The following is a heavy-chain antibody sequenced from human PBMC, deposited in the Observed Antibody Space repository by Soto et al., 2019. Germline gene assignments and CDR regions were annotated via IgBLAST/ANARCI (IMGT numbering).Heavy chain of an antibody. D-gene: IGHD3-22*01. CDR1: GFSLSDGRVG. CDR2: IFSNDEK. CDR3: ARILKTGGMILVARWAFDI. J-gene: IGHJ3*02. V-gene: IGHV2-26*01. Sequence: QVTLKESGPVLVKPTETLTLTCTVSGFSLSDGRVGVSWIRQPPGKALEWLAHIFSNDEKFYSTSLKSRLTISKDTSKSQVVLTMTIMDPVDTATYFCARILKTGGMILVARWAFDIWVQGTMFTVSS.